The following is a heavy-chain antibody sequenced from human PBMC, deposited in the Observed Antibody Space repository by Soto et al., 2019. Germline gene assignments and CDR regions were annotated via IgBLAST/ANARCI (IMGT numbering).Heavy chain of an antibody. V-gene: IGHV4-31*03. Sequence: SDTLSLTCTVSGGSISSGGYYWSWIRQHPGKGLEWIGYIYYSGSTDYNSSLKSRVTISVDTSKNQFFLNLNSVTAADTAVYYCARAGGYVDSCLSGFNYWGQGTLVTVSS. J-gene: IGHJ4*02. CDR3: ARAGGYVDSCLSGFNY. CDR1: GGSISSGGYY. CDR2: IYYSGST. D-gene: IGHD3-10*01.